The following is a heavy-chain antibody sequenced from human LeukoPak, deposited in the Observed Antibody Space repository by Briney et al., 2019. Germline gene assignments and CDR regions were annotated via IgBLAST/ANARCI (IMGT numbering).Heavy chain of an antibody. Sequence: GRSLRLSCAISGFSFSSYGMHWVRQAPGKGLEWVAIISSDGGTKYYADSVKGRFTVSRDNSKNTLYVQMNSLRAEDTAVYYCVRDTAGYTNSWAALAYWGQGTLVTVSS. J-gene: IGHJ4*02. CDR3: VRDTAGYTNSWAALAY. CDR2: ISSDGGTK. D-gene: IGHD6-13*01. CDR1: GFSFSSYG. V-gene: IGHV3-30*03.